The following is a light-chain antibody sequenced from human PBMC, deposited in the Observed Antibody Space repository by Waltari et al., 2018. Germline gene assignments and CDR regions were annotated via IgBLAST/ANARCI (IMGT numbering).Light chain of an antibody. Sequence: HSVLTQPPSVSAAPGQRVTISCSGSSSNIGNNAVNWYQQLPGKAPKLLIFHDDLLTSGFSDGFSGSKSGTSASLAISGLQAEDEADYYCAAWDDSLSGHVVFGGGTKLTVL. J-gene: IGLJ2*01. CDR2: HDD. CDR1: SSNIGNNA. CDR3: AAWDDSLSGHVV. V-gene: IGLV1-36*01.